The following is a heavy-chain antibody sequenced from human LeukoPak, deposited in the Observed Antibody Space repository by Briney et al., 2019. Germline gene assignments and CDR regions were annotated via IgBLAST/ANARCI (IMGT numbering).Heavy chain of an antibody. D-gene: IGHD3-10*01. V-gene: IGHV3-11*01. CDR1: GFTFSDYY. J-gene: IGHJ3*02. Sequence: GGSLRPSCAASGFTFSDYYMSWIRQAPGKGLEWVSYISSSGSTIYYADSVKRRFTISRDNAKNSLYLQMNSLRAEDTAVYYCARGSGYYGSGSSDDAFDIWGQGTMVTVSS. CDR2: ISSSGSTI. CDR3: ARGSGYYGSGSSDDAFDI.